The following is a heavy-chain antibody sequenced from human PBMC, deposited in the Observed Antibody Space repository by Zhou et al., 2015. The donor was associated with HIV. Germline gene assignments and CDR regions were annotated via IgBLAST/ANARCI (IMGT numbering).Heavy chain of an antibody. D-gene: IGHD3-22*01. J-gene: IGHJ3*01. CDR3: ARSSVNHDNAFDL. CDR1: GYTFSSYG. V-gene: IGHV1-69*04. CDR2: ITPMFQME. Sequence: QVQLVQSGPEVKKPGASVKVSCKASGYTFSSYGISWVRQAPGQGLEWMGTITPMFQMETYADKFRARLTITVDKSTRVAYMELSSLTSDDAALYFCARSSVNHDNAFDLWGQGTKVIVSS.